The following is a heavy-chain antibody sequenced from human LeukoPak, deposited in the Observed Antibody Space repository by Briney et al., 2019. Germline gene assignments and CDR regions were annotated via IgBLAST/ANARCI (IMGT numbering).Heavy chain of an antibody. Sequence: SETLSLTCTVSGGSISSSSYYWGWIRQPPGKELEWIGSIYYSGSTYYNPSLKSRVTISVDTSKNQFSLKLSSVTAADTAVYYCARLEEAAAGTRGGYYFDYWGQGTLVTVSS. CDR1: GGSISSSSYY. V-gene: IGHV4-39*01. CDR3: ARLEEAAAGTRGGYYFDY. D-gene: IGHD6-13*01. CDR2: IYYSGST. J-gene: IGHJ4*02.